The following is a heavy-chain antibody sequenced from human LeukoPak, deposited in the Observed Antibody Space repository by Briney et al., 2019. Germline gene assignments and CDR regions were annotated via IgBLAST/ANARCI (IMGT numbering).Heavy chain of an antibody. J-gene: IGHJ4*02. CDR3: ARLTTVTKFDY. Sequence: ASVKVSCKASGYTFTGYYMHWVRQAPGQGLEWMGRINPNSGGTNYAQKFQGRVTMTRDTSISTAYMELSRLRSDVTAVYYCARLTTVTKFDYWGQGTLVTVSS. V-gene: IGHV1-2*06. D-gene: IGHD4-11*01. CDR1: GYTFTGYY. CDR2: INPNSGGT.